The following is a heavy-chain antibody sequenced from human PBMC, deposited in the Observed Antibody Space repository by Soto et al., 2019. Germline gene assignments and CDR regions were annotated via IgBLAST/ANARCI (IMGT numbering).Heavy chain of an antibody. CDR3: ARVALPYDSSGYYFDY. J-gene: IGHJ4*02. CDR1: GFTFSSYL. Sequence: QVQLVESGGGVVQPGRYLRLSCAASGFTFSSYLMHWVRQAPGKGLEWVAGISYDTTYKYYADSVKGRFTIARDNSKNTLSLQLNSLRAEDTAVYYCARVALPYDSSGYYFDYWGQGTLVTVSS. CDR2: ISYDTTYK. D-gene: IGHD3-22*01. V-gene: IGHV3-30*03.